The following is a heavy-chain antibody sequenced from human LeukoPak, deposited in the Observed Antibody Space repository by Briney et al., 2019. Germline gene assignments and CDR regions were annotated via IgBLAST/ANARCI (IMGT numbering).Heavy chain of an antibody. CDR1: GFTFSSYG. V-gene: IGHV3-NL1*01. D-gene: IGHD3-10*01. CDR2: LFTGGGRT. Sequence: GGSLRLSCAASGFTFSSYGMHWVRQAPGKGLEWVSVLFTGGGRTLYADSVKGRFTISGDTSRTTLYLQMNGLRAEDTAVYYCAKECDYSPGHKFDLWGQGTLVTVSS. J-gene: IGHJ4*02. CDR3: AKECDYSPGHKFDL.